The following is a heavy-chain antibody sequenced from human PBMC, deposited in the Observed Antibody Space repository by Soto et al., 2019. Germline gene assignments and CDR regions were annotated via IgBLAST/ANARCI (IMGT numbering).Heavy chain of an antibody. Sequence: SETLSLTCAVSGGSFTSNNWWTWVRQPPGQGLEWIGEIYRTGSTNYNPSLKSRVTISLDKPENQFSLKVTSLTAADTAVYYCASRDTGTSVDYWGQGNLVTVSS. CDR3: ASRDTGTSVDY. CDR1: GGSFTSNNW. J-gene: IGHJ4*02. D-gene: IGHD1-7*01. V-gene: IGHV4-4*02. CDR2: IYRTGST.